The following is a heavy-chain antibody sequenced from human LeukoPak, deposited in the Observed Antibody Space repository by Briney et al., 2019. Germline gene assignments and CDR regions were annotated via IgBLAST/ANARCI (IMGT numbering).Heavy chain of an antibody. CDR3: ARDLTPAYDILTGYSIPLH. V-gene: IGHV3-23*01. D-gene: IGHD3-9*01. J-gene: IGHJ4*02. Sequence: GGSLRLSCAASGFTFSSYAMSWVRQAPGKGLEWVSAISGSGGSTYYADSVKGRFTISRDNSKNTLYLQMNSLRAEDTAVYYCARDLTPAYDILTGYSIPLHWGQGTLVTVSS. CDR2: ISGSGGST. CDR1: GFTFSSYA.